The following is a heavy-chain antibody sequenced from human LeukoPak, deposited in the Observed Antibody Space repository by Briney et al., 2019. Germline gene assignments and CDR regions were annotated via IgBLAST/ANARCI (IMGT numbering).Heavy chain of an antibody. CDR1: GYTFTSYG. D-gene: IGHD2-2*02. J-gene: IGHJ4*02. Sequence: ASVKVSCKASGYTFTSYGISWVRQAPGQGPEWMGWISAYNGNTNYAQKLQGRVTMTTDTSTSTAYMELRSLRSDDTAVYYCARALYCSSTSCYTLQFDYWGQGTLVTVSS. V-gene: IGHV1-18*01. CDR3: ARALYCSSTSCYTLQFDY. CDR2: ISAYNGNT.